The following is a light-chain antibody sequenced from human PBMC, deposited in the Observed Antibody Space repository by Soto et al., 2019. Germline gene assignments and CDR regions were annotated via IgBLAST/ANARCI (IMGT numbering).Light chain of an antibody. CDR3: QYYGLLWR. CDR2: GAS. Sequence: IELTLPPASLSSYTQERATLSYRASQSVSSSYLAWYQQKPGQAPRLLIYGASSRATGIPDRFSGSGSGTDFTLTISRLEPEDLAVYYCQYYGLLWRFGEGAKVDIK. CDR1: QSVSSSY. V-gene: IGKV3-20*01. J-gene: IGKJ1*01.